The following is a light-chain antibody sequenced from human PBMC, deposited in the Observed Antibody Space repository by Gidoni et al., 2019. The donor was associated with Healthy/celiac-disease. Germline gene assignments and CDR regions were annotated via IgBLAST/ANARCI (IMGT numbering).Light chain of an antibody. CDR1: SLRSFY. Sequence: SSELTQDPAVSVALGQTVRITCQGDSLRSFYGIWYQQKPGQPPVLVIYGKNNRPSGIPDRFSGSSSGNTASLTITGAQAEDEADYYCNSRDSSGNHLVVFGGGTKLTVL. V-gene: IGLV3-19*01. J-gene: IGLJ2*01. CDR2: GKN. CDR3: NSRDSSGNHLVV.